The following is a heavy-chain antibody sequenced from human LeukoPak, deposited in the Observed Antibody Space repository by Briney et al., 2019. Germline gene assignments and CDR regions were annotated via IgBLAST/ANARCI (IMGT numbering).Heavy chain of an antibody. CDR1: GYTFTGYY. J-gene: IGHJ3*02. CDR2: TNPNSGGT. V-gene: IGHV1-2*02. CDR3: ARELVDIVATSYFDI. D-gene: IGHD5-12*01. Sequence: GASVTVSCKASGYTFTGYYMHWVRQAPGQGLEWMGWTNPNSGGTNYAQKFQGRVAMTRDTSISTAYMELSRLRSDDTAVYYCARELVDIVATSYFDIWGQGTMVTVSS.